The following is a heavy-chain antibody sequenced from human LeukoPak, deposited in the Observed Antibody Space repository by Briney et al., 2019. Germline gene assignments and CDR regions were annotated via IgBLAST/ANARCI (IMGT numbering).Heavy chain of an antibody. J-gene: IGHJ3*01. CDR2: ISSDGSST. CDR1: GFTFSSYW. D-gene: IGHD4-23*01. V-gene: IGHV3-74*01. CDR3: ARAEGTLVT. Sequence: GGSPRLSCVASGFTFSSYWMHWVRQAPGKGLVWVSRISSDGSSTNYADSVKGRFTISRANAKNTLYLQMDSLRAEDTAVYYCARAEGTLVTWGQGTMVTVSS.